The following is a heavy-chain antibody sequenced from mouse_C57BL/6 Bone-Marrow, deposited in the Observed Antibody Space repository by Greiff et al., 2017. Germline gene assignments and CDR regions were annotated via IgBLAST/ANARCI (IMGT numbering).Heavy chain of an antibody. CDR1: GFTFSDAW. CDR2: IRNKANNHAT. V-gene: IGHV6-6*01. CDR3: ARDTTVVATGYSDV. D-gene: IGHD1-1*01. J-gene: IGHJ1*03. Sequence: EVKLLESGGGLVQPGGSMKLSCAASGFTFSDAWMDWVRQSPEKGLEWVAEIRNKANNHATYYAESVKGRFTISRDDSKSSVYLQLYSLRAEDTGVYYSARDTTVVATGYSDVWGTETTV.